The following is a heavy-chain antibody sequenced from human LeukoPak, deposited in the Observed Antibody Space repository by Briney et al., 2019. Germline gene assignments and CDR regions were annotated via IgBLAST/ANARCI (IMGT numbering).Heavy chain of an antibody. Sequence: GASVKVSCKASVGTFSSYAISWVRQAPGQGLEWMGGIIPNCGTANYAQKFQGRVTITAGKSTSTASMERSSLRSEDTAGYHCARARRYCSGGSCRTNWFDPWGQGTLVTVSS. D-gene: IGHD2-15*01. CDR2: IIPNCGTA. CDR3: ARARRYCSGGSCRTNWFDP. CDR1: VGTFSSYA. J-gene: IGHJ5*02. V-gene: IGHV1-69*06.